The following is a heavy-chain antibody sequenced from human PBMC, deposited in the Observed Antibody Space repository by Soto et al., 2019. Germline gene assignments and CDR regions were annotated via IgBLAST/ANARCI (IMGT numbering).Heavy chain of an antibody. CDR1: GYSFTSYW. Sequence: PGESLKISCKGSGYSFTSYWIGWVRQMPGKGLEWMGIIYPGDSDTRYSPSFQGQVTISADKSISTAYLQWSSLKASDTAMYYCARRPPGYSGYDPPGEVYGMDVWGQGTTVTVSS. CDR3: ARRPPGYSGYDPPGEVYGMDV. J-gene: IGHJ6*02. CDR2: IYPGDSDT. D-gene: IGHD5-12*01. V-gene: IGHV5-51*01.